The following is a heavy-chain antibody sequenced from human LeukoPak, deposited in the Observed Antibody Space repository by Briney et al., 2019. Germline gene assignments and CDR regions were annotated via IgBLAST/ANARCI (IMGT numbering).Heavy chain of an antibody. V-gene: IGHV1-2*04. CDR2: INPNSGGT. D-gene: IGHD3-10*01. CDR3: ARDGVGDAFDI. J-gene: IGHJ3*02. CDR1: GYTFTGYY. Sequence: ASVKVSCKASGYTFTGYYMHWVRQAPDKGLEWMGWINPNSGGTNYAQEFQGWVTMTRDTSISTAYMELSRLRSDDTAVYYCARDGVGDAFDIWGQGTMVTVSS.